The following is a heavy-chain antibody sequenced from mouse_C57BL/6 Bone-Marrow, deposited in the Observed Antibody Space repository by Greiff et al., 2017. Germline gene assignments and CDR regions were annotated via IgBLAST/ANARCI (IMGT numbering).Heavy chain of an antibody. CDR3: ARHDYDGAWFAY. V-gene: IGHV1-64*01. CDR1: GYTFTSYW. CDR2: IHPNSGST. D-gene: IGHD2-4*01. Sequence: QVQLQQPGAELVKPGASVKLSCKASGYTFTSYWMHWVKQRPGQGLEWIGMIHPNSGSTNYNEKFKSKATLTVAKSSSTAYMQLSSLTSEDSAVYYCARHDYDGAWFAYWGQGTLVTVSA. J-gene: IGHJ3*01.